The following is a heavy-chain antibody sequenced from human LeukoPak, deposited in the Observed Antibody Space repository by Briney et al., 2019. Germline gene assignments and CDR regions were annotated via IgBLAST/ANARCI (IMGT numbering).Heavy chain of an antibody. CDR3: ARGPYGDYGQGFDY. D-gene: IGHD4-17*01. J-gene: IGHJ4*02. CDR2: ISSSGSTI. CDR1: GFTFSSYE. Sequence: GGSLRPSCAASGFTFSSYEMNWVRQAPGKGLEWVSYISSSGSTIYYADSVKGRFTISRDNAKNSLYLQMNSLRAEDTAAYYCARGPYGDYGQGFDYWGQGTLVTVSS. V-gene: IGHV3-48*03.